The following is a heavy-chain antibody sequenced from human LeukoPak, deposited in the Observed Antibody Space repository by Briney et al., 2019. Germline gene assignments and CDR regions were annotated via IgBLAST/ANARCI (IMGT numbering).Heavy chain of an antibody. CDR2: ISGSGDNT. V-gene: IGHV3-23*01. Sequence: PGRSLRPSCAASGFTFSSYAMSWVRQAPGKGLEWVSSISGSGDNTYYADSVKGRFTISRDNSKNTLYLQMNTLRAEDTALYYCAKQGNAYDVWGQGTLVTVSS. CDR1: GFTFSSYA. J-gene: IGHJ3*01. CDR3: AKQGNAYDV.